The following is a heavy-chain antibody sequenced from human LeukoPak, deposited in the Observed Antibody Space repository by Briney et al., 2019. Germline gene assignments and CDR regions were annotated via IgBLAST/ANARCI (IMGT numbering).Heavy chain of an antibody. CDR2: IYYSGST. CDR3: ASTYYDILTGYSPFQH. CDR1: GGSISSGGYY. V-gene: IGHV4-31*03. J-gene: IGHJ1*01. Sequence: PSQTLSLTCTVSGGSISSGGYYWSWIRQHPGQGLEWIGYIYYSGSTYYNPSLKSRVTISVDTSKDQFSLKLSSVTAADTAVYYCASTYYDILTGYSPFQHWGQGTLVTVSS. D-gene: IGHD3-9*01.